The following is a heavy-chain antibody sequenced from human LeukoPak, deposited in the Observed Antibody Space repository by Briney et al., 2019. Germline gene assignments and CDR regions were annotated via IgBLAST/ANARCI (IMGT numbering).Heavy chain of an antibody. CDR3: ATSGSISITIFGVVIEPFDY. J-gene: IGHJ4*02. CDR1: GFTFSSYW. Sequence: GGSLRLSCAASGFTFSSYWMSWVRQAPGKGLEWVANIKQGGSEKYYVDSVKGRFTISRDNAKNSLYLQMNSLRAEDTAVYYCATSGSISITIFGVVIEPFDYWGQGTLVTVSS. V-gene: IGHV3-7*01. D-gene: IGHD3-3*01. CDR2: IKQGGSEK.